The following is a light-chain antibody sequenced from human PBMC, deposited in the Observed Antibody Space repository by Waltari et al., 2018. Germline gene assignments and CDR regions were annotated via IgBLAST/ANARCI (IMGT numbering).Light chain of an antibody. Sequence: QSALTQPASVSGSPGQSITIPCPGISSDVGGYNYFSWYQQHPGKVTKLLIFDVSNRPSGVSNRFSGSKSGNTASLTISGLQAEDESDYYCCSFTSRSTWVFGGGTKLTVL. CDR1: SSDVGGYNY. V-gene: IGLV2-14*01. J-gene: IGLJ3*02. CDR3: CSFTSRSTWV. CDR2: DVS.